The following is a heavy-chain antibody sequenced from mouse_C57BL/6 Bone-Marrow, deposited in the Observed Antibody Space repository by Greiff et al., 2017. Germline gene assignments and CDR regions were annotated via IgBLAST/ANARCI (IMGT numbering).Heavy chain of an antibody. V-gene: IGHV14-4*01. CDR1: GFNIKDDY. Sequence: VQLQQSGAELVRPGASVKLSCTASGFNIKDDYMHWVKQRPEQGLGWIGWIDPENGDTEYASKFQGKATITADTSSNAHYLPLSSQPSEDTAVYYCSQADDSNYPYWGQGTSVTVSS. D-gene: IGHD2-5*01. CDR3: SQADDSNYPY. CDR2: IDPENGDT. J-gene: IGHJ4*01.